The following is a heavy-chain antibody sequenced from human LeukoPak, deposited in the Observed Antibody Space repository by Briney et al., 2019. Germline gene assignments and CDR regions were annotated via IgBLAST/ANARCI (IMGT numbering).Heavy chain of an antibody. CDR3: ARDGGLGWDY. CDR2: VYKSGQV. J-gene: IGHJ4*02. Sequence: SGTLSLTCSVSGDSSTSYYWSWIRLSPGKGLEWLAYVYKSGQVDYNSSHRSRIFVSVDRSKTQFSLRLRSVTAADTAVYYCARDGGLGWDYWGQGTLVTVSS. CDR1: GDSSTSYY. D-gene: IGHD3-16*01. V-gene: IGHV4-59*01.